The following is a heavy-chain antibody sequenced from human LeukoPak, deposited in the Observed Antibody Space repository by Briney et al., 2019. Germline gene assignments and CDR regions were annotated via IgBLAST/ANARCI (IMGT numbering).Heavy chain of an antibody. Sequence: ASVKVSCKASGGTFSDYVISWVRQAPGPGLNWMGGISPLLGASKHTQNFHDRVTITADESTTTAYMELSDLRSADTAVYYCATYDVLTGFEYWGQGTLVTVSS. J-gene: IGHJ4*02. V-gene: IGHV1-69*13. CDR3: ATYDVLTGFEY. D-gene: IGHD3-9*01. CDR1: GGTFSDYV. CDR2: ISPLLGAS.